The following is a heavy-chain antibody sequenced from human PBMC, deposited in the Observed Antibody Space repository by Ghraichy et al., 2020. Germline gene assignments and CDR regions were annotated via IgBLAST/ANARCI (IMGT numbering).Heavy chain of an antibody. CDR1: GFTFGYHW. Sequence: LSLTCAASGFTFGYHWMHWVRQGPGKGLVWVSHITSDGSGTDHADSVKGRFTTSRDNAKNTVYLQMNSLRAEDTAVYYCTRDTNGFFDLWGQGTLVTVSS. CDR3: TRDTNGFFDL. CDR2: ITSDGSGT. D-gene: IGHD1-1*01. V-gene: IGHV3-74*01. J-gene: IGHJ4*02.